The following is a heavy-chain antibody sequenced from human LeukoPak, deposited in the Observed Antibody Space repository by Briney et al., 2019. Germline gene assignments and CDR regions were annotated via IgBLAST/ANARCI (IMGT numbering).Heavy chain of an antibody. V-gene: IGHV3-48*04. Sequence: LGGSLRLSCAASGFTFSIYNMNWVRQAPGKGREWVSYISRSSTTIYYADYVKGRFTISRDNAKNSLYLQMNSLRAEDTAVYYCARDDMDMTTVPYYYYGMDVWGQGTTVTVSS. CDR1: GFTFSIYN. CDR3: ARDDMDMTTVPYYYYGMDV. CDR2: ISRSSTTI. J-gene: IGHJ6*02. D-gene: IGHD4-17*01.